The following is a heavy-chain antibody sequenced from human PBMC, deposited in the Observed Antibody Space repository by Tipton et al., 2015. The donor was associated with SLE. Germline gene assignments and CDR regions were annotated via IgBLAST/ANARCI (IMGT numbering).Heavy chain of an antibody. Sequence: SGFTFSSYGMHWVRQAPGKGLEWVAVIWYDGSNKYYADSVKGRFTISRDNSKNTLYLQMNSLRAEDTAVYYCARDGYCSGGSCYGPRPMVDYWGQGSLVTVAS. V-gene: IGHV3-33*01. J-gene: IGHJ4*02. D-gene: IGHD2-15*01. CDR1: GFTFSSYG. CDR2: IWYDGSNK. CDR3: ARDGYCSGGSCYGPRPMVDY.